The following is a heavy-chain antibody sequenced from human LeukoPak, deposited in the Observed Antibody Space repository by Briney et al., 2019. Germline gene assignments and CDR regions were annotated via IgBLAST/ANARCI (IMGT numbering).Heavy chain of an antibody. CDR2: IYYSGST. CDR3: AREGHYYDSSGYYSNDAFDI. Sequence: PSETLSLTCSVSGGSISSYYWSWIRQPPGKGLEWIGYIYYSGSTNYNPSLKSRVTISVDTSKNQFSLKLSSVTAADTAVYYCAREGHYYDSSGYYSNDAFDIWGQGTTVTVSS. CDR1: GGSISSYY. J-gene: IGHJ3*02. V-gene: IGHV4-59*01. D-gene: IGHD3-22*01.